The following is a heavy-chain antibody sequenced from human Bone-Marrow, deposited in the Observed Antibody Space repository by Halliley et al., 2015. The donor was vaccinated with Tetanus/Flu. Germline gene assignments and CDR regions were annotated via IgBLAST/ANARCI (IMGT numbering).Heavy chain of an antibody. J-gene: IGHJ4*02. CDR3: ARSVPLFAS. CDR2: TYYRSKWFN. V-gene: IGHV6-1*01. Sequence: LGGLGRTYYRSKWFNDYAVSVKSRISINPDTSKNQFSLQLNSVTPDDTAVYYCARSVPLFASWGQGTLVTFSS. D-gene: IGHD1-1*01.